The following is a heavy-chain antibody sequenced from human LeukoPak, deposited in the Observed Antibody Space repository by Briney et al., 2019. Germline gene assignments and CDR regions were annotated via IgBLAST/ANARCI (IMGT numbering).Heavy chain of an antibody. CDR2: IYYSGST. D-gene: IGHD3-22*01. J-gene: IGHJ3*02. Sequence: SETLSLTCTVSGGSVSSGSYYWRWIRQPPGKGLEWIGYIYYSGSTNYNPSLKSRDTISVDTSKNQFSLKLSSVTAADTAVYYCARVGGGYYDSSGYYLIWGQGTMVTVSS. V-gene: IGHV4-61*01. CDR1: GGSVSSGSYY. CDR3: ARVGGGYYDSSGYYLI.